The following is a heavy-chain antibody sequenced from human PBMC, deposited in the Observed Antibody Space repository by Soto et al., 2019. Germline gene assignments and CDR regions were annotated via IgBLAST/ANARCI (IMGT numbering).Heavy chain of an antibody. V-gene: IGHV3-15*07. CDR1: GFTFSNAW. J-gene: IGHJ4*02. CDR3: TTTERYYDFWSALVAPTSVDY. CDR2: IKSKTDGGTT. D-gene: IGHD3-3*01. Sequence: GGSLRLSCAASGFTFSNAWMNWVRQAPGKGLEWVGRIKSKTDGGTTDYAAPVKGRFTISRDDSKNTLYLQMNSLKTEDTAVYYCTTTERYYDFWSALVAPTSVDYWGQGTLVTVSS.